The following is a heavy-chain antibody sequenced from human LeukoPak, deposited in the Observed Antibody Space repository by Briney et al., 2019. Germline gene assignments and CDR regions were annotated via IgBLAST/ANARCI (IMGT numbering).Heavy chain of an antibody. CDR1: GGSTSSGGYS. J-gene: IGHJ5*02. V-gene: IGHV4-30-2*01. D-gene: IGHD2-15*01. Sequence: SETLSLTCAVSGGSTSSGGYSWSWIRQPPGKGLEWIGYIYHSGSTYYNPSLKSRVTISVDRSKNQFSLKLSSVTAADTAVYYCARDHSCSGGSCYQGNWFDPWGQGTLVTVSS. CDR3: ARDHSCSGGSCYQGNWFDP. CDR2: IYHSGST.